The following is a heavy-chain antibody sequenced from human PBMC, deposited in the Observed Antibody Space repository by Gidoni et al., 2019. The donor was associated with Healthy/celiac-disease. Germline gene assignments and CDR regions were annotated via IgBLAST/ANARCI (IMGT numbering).Heavy chain of an antibody. CDR1: GGSISSGGYY. CDR3: ARVEEGYCSSTSCYDGGDAFDI. CDR2: IYYSGST. Sequence: QVQLQESGPGLVKPSQTLSLTCTVSGGSISSGGYYWSWIRQHPGKGLEWIGYIYYSGSTYYNPSLKSRVTISVDTSKNQFSLKLSSVTAADTAVYYCARVEEGYCSSTSCYDGGDAFDIWGQGTMVTVSS. V-gene: IGHV4-31*03. D-gene: IGHD2-2*01. J-gene: IGHJ3*02.